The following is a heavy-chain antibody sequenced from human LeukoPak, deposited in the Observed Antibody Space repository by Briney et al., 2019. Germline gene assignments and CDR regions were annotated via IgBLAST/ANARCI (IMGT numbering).Heavy chain of an antibody. D-gene: IGHD2-15*01. J-gene: IGHJ6*02. CDR1: GYTFTSYD. V-gene: IGHV1-8*01. CDR2: MDPNSGNT. Sequence: GASVKVSCKASGYTFTSYDINWVRQATGQGLEWMGWMDPNSGNTGYAQKFQGRVTMTRNTSISTAYMELSSLRSEDTAVYYCARGGYCSGGSCYSGGGIYYYYGMDVWGQGTTVTVSS. CDR3: ARGGYCSGGSCYSGGGIYYYYGMDV.